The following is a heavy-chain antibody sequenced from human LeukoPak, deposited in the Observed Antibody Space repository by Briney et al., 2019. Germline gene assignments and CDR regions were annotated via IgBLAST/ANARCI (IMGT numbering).Heavy chain of an antibody. CDR1: GGSFSGYY. CDR2: INHSGST. V-gene: IGHV4-34*01. CDR3: ARGGYYYLDV. Sequence: SETLSLTCAVYGGSFSGYYWSWIRQPPGKGLEWIGEINHSGSTNYNPSLKSRVTISVDTSKNQFSLKLSSVTAADTAVYYCARGGYYYLDVWGKGTTVAVSS. J-gene: IGHJ6*03.